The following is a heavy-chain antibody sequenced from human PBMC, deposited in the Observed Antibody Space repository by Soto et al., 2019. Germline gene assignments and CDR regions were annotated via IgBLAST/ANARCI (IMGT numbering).Heavy chain of an antibody. V-gene: IGHV3-30*18. CDR3: AKAQGAGAFGTAINRFDA. D-gene: IGHD3-16*01. Sequence: QVQLVESGGGVVQPGRSLGLSCAASGFTFSLYAMHWVRQAPGKGLEWVAAISNDGYTEINYADSVKGRFTISRDNSKNTLFLQLNSLRSEDTAIFYCAKAQGAGAFGTAINRFDAWGQGTLVTVSS. CDR2: ISNDGYTEI. CDR1: GFTFSLYA. J-gene: IGHJ5*02.